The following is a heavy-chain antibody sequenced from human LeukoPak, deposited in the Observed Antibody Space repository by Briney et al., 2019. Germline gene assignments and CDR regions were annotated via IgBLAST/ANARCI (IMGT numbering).Heavy chain of an antibody. D-gene: IGHD6-6*01. CDR1: GGSFSGYY. V-gene: IGHV4-34*01. CDR3: ARGPVRSSSGRWFDP. Sequence: PSETLSLTCAVYGGSFSGYYWSWIRQPPGKGLEWIGEINHNGSTNYNPSLKSRVTISVDTSKNQFSLKLSSVTAADTAVYYCARGPVRSSSGRWFDPWGQGTLVTVSS. CDR2: INHNGST. J-gene: IGHJ5*02.